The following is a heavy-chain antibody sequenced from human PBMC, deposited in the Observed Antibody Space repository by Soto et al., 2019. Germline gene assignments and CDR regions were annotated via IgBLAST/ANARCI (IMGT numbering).Heavy chain of an antibody. CDR3: AASAPPATNHYYAMHX. D-gene: IGHD5-12*01. CDR2: LYDSGST. Sequence: PSETLSLTCTVSGGSVSSVSFYWSWIRRPPGKGLELIGYLYDSGSTNYNPSLRSRVTMSVDTSKNQFSLKLSSVTAADTAVYYCAASAPPATNHYYAMHXWGQGTTVTVS. V-gene: IGHV4-61*01. CDR1: GGSVSSVSFY. J-gene: IGHJ6*02.